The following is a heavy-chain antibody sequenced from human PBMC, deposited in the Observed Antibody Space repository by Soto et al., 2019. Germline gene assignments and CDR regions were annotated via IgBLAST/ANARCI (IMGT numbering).Heavy chain of an antibody. J-gene: IGHJ6*02. CDR3: ARERRGYDFWSGYYSLYYYYGMDV. D-gene: IGHD3-3*01. CDR2: IWYDGSNK. Sequence: GGSLRRSCAASGFTFSSYGMHWVRQAPGKGLEWVAVIWYDGSNKYYADSVKGRFTISRDNSKNTLYLQMNSLRAEDTAVYYCARERRGYDFWSGYYSLYYYYGMDVWGQGTTVTVSS. CDR1: GFTFSSYG. V-gene: IGHV3-33*01.